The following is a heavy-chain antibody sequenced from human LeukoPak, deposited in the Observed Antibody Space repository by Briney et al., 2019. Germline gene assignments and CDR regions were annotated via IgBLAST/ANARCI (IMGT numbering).Heavy chain of an antibody. D-gene: IGHD2-15*01. V-gene: IGHV3-30*18. Sequence: GGSLRLSCAASGFTFSSYGMHWVRQAPGKGLEWVAVISYDGSNKYYADSVKGRFTISRDNSKNTLYLQMNSLRAEDTAVYYCAKNGDRGAYCSGGTCYPYYYYYMDVWGKGTTVTISS. J-gene: IGHJ6*03. CDR3: AKNGDRGAYCSGGTCYPYYYYYMDV. CDR2: ISYDGSNK. CDR1: GFTFSSYG.